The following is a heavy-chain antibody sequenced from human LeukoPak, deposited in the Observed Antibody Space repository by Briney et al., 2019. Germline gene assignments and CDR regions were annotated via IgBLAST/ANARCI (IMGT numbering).Heavy chain of an antibody. V-gene: IGHV5-51*01. CDR1: GYSFTSYW. CDR2: IYPGDSDT. D-gene: IGHD3-22*01. J-gene: IGHJ4*02. Sequence: GESLKISCKGSGYSFTSYWIGWVRQMPGKGLEWMGIIYPGDSDTRYSPPFQGQVTISADKSISTAYLQWSSLKASDTAMYYCARLQYYYDSSGYYYFDYWGQGTLVTVSS. CDR3: ARLQYYYDSSGYYYFDY.